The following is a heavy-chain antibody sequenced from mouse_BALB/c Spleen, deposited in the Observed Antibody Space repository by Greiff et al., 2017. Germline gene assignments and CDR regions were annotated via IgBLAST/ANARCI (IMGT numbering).Heavy chain of an antibody. Sequence: QVQLQESGAELARPGASVKLSCKASGYTFTSYTMHWVKQRPGQGLEWIGYINPSSGYTNYNQKFKDKATLTADKSSSTAYMQLSSLTSEDSAVYYCARVGIMGAMDYWGQGTSVTVSS. V-gene: IGHV1-4*01. CDR2: INPSSGYT. CDR3: ARVGIMGAMDY. CDR1: GYTFTSYT. J-gene: IGHJ4*01. D-gene: IGHD1-1*02.